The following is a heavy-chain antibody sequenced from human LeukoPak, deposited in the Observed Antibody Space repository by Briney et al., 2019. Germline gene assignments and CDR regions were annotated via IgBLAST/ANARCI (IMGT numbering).Heavy chain of an antibody. CDR2: ISYDGTNK. Sequence: GGSLRLSCAASGFTVSTNYMSWVRQAPGKGLEWVTIISYDGTNKYYADSVKGRFTISRDNSKNTLNLQMNSLRTEDTAVYYCATARDTRSGNYYYAMDVWGQGTTVTVSS. CDR3: ATARDTRSGNYYYAMDV. V-gene: IGHV3-30-3*01. J-gene: IGHJ6*02. CDR1: GFTVSTNY. D-gene: IGHD3-22*01.